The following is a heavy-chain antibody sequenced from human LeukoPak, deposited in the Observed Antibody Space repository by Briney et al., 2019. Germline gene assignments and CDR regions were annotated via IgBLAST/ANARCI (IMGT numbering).Heavy chain of an antibody. J-gene: IGHJ6*03. D-gene: IGHD4-17*01. CDR3: ATLSGDQSYYYYYYYMDV. CDR2: IIPIFGTA. V-gene: IGHV1-69*06. CDR1: GGTFSSYA. Sequence: GASVKVSCKASGGTFSSYAISWVRQAPGQGLEWMGGIIPIFGTANYAQKFQGRVTITADKSTSTAYMELSSLRSEDTAVYYCATLSGDQSYYYYYYYMDVRGKGTTVTVSS.